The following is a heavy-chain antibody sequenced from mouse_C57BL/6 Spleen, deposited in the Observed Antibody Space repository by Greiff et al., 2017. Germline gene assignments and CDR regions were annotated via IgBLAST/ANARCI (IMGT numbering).Heavy chain of an antibody. CDR3: ARNFQAITTVVPFYAMDY. J-gene: IGHJ4*01. CDR2: IWTGGGT. Sequence: VQGVESGPGLVAPSQSLSITCTVSGFSLTSYAISWVRQPPGKGLEWLGVIWTGGGTNYNSALKSRLSISKDNSKSQVFLKMNSLQTDDTARYYCARNFQAITTVVPFYAMDYWGQGTSVTVSS. CDR1: GFSLTSYA. V-gene: IGHV2-9-1*01. D-gene: IGHD1-1*01.